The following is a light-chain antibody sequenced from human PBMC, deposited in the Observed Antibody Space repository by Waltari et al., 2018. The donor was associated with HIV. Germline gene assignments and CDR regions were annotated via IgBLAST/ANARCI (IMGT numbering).Light chain of an antibody. J-gene: IGLJ2*01. Sequence: QSALTQPASVSGSPGQSITIYCTGTSRDVGGYNYVPWYLQHPGKAPKLMIYDVDKRPSGVSNRFSGSKSGNTASLTISGLQAEDEADYYCNSYTSSSTVVFGGGTKLTVL. CDR1: SRDVGGYNY. V-gene: IGLV2-14*01. CDR2: DVD. CDR3: NSYTSSSTVV.